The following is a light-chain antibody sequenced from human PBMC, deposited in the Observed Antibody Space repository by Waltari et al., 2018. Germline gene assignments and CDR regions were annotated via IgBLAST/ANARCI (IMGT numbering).Light chain of an antibody. V-gene: IGLV3-10*01. Sequence: SYDLTQPPSVSVSPGQTAMITCSGDALPKQYAFWYQQKSGRAPVVVIYEDTKRPSGLPERFSGSSSGTIATVTISGAHMEDEADYYCSSTDNRDNHKVVFGGGTKLTVL. J-gene: IGLJ2*01. CDR3: SSTDNRDNHKVV. CDR1: ALPKQY. CDR2: EDT.